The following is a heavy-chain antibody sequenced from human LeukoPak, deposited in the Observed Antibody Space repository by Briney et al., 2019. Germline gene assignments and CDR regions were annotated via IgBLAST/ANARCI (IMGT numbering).Heavy chain of an antibody. CDR3: GSPKGMDV. Sequence: GGSLRLSCAASGFTFSSYWMSWVRQAPGKGLEWVANIKQDGSDKYYVDSVKGRFTISRDNAKSSLYLQMNSLRAEDTAVYYCGSPKGMDVWGQGTTVTVSS. CDR2: IKQDGSDK. J-gene: IGHJ6*02. CDR1: GFTFSSYW. V-gene: IGHV3-7*01.